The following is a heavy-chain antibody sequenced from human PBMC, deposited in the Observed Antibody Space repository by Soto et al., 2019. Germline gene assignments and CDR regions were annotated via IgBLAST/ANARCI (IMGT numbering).Heavy chain of an antibody. CDR1: GGSFSGYY. Sequence: LSLTCAVYGGSFSGYYWSWIRQPPGKGLEWIGEINHSGSTNYNPSLKSRVTISVDTSKNQFSLKLSSVTAADTAVYYCARVGSYSNPKGQKNFDYWGQGTLVTVSS. D-gene: IGHD4-4*01. CDR3: ARVGSYSNPKGQKNFDY. CDR2: INHSGST. J-gene: IGHJ4*02. V-gene: IGHV4-34*01.